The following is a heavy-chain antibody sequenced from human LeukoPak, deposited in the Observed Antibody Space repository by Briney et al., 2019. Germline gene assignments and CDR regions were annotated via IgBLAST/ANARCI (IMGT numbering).Heavy chain of an antibody. Sequence: SETLSLTCTVSGGSISSYYWSWIRQPPGKGLEWIGYIYYSGSTNYNPSLKSRVTISVDTSKNQFSLKLSSVTASDTAVYYCAGSGSYVYWGQGTLVTASS. D-gene: IGHD1-26*01. J-gene: IGHJ4*02. V-gene: IGHV4-59*01. CDR1: GGSISSYY. CDR2: IYYSGST. CDR3: AGSGSYVY.